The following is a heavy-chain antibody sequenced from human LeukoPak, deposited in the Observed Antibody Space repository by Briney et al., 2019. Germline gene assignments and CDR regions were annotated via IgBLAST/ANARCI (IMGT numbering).Heavy chain of an antibody. J-gene: IGHJ4*02. Sequence: GRSLRLSCAASGFTFSSYAMHWVRQAPGKGLEWVAVISYDGSNKYYADSVKGRFTISRDNSKNTLYLQMNGLRAEDTAVYYCARGYSYGYSDYWGQGTLVTVSS. CDR3: ARGYSYGYSDY. CDR2: ISYDGSNK. CDR1: GFTFSSYA. V-gene: IGHV3-30-3*01. D-gene: IGHD5-18*01.